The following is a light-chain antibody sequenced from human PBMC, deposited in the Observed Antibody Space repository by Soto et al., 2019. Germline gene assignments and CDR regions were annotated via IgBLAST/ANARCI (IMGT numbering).Light chain of an antibody. J-gene: IGKJ1*01. CDR1: QSISSW. Sequence: DIQMTQSPSTLSASVVDRVTITCRASQSISSWLAWYQQKPGKAPKLLIYDASSLESGVPSRFSGSGSGTEFTLTISSLQPDDFATYYCQQYNSYSRTFGQGTKVDTK. V-gene: IGKV1-5*01. CDR2: DAS. CDR3: QQYNSYSRT.